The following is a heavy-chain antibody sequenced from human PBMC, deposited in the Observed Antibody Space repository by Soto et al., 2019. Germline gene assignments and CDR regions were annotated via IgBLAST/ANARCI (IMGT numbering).Heavy chain of an antibody. D-gene: IGHD3-22*01. CDR1: GFTWSSYW. CDR3: ARPPGPYDCKRGTRTLFAY. J-gene: IGHJ4*02. V-gene: IGHV3-7*01. Sequence: EVELVESGGGLVQPGESLRLSCSVSGFTWSSYWMNWVRQVPGKGLEWVANIKADGSEENYVDSVKGRFTISRDNAKKSVYLQMNSLRVEDTAVYYCARPPGPYDCKRGTRTLFAYWGQGTLVTVSS. CDR2: IKADGSEE.